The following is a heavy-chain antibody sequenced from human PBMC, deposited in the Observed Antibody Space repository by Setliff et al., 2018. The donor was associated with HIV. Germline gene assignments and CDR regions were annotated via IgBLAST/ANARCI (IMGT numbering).Heavy chain of an antibody. Sequence: SLKISCTASGFTFGDYAMSWVRQAPGKGLEWVGFIRGKAYGGTTEYAASVKGRFTISRDDSKSIAYLQMNSLKTEDTAVYYCTRGPYSYGSYVDYWGQGSLVTVSS. D-gene: IGHD5-18*01. CDR1: GFTFGDYA. CDR2: IRGKAYGGTT. CDR3: TRGPYSYGSYVDY. V-gene: IGHV3-49*04. J-gene: IGHJ4*02.